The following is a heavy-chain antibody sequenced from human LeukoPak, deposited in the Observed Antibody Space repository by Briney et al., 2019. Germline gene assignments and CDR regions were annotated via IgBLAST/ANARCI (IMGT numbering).Heavy chain of an antibody. D-gene: IGHD2-21*02. CDR1: GGSISSYY. CDR2: IYYSGST. CDR3: ARTDCGGDCYMSYYYYGMDV. J-gene: IGHJ6*02. Sequence: PSETLSLTCTVSGGSISSYYWSWIRQPPGKGLEWIGFIYYSGSTNYNPSLKSRVTISVDTSKNQFSLKLSSVTAADTAVYYCARTDCGGDCYMSYYYYGMDVWGQGTTVTVSS. V-gene: IGHV4-59*08.